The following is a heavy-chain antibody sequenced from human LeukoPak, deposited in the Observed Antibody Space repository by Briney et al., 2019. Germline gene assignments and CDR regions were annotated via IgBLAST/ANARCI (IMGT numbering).Heavy chain of an antibody. CDR3: ANDRGYFDTGPFDY. J-gene: IGHJ4*02. V-gene: IGHV3-9*01. Sequence: GGSLRLSCAASGFTFDDYAMHWVRQAPGKGLEWVSGISWNSGNIGYADSVKGRFTISRDNAKNSLYLQMNSLRTEDTALYYCANDRGYFDTGPFDYWGQGTLVTVSS. CDR1: GFTFDDYA. CDR2: ISWNSGNI. D-gene: IGHD3-9*01.